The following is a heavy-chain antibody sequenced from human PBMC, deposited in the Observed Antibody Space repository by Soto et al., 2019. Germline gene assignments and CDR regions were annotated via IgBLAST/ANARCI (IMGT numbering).Heavy chain of an antibody. CDR1: GFSLSNARMG. J-gene: IGHJ6*03. CDR3: ARMSAIFGVDNYYYYYYMDV. D-gene: IGHD3-3*01. V-gene: IGHV2-26*01. Sequence: QVTLKESGPVLVKPTETLTLTCTVSGFSLSNARMGVSWIRQPPGRALEWLAHIFSNDEKSYSTSLKSRLTISKDTSKSQVVLTMTNMDPVDTATYYCARMSAIFGVDNYYYYYYMDVWGKGTTVTVSS. CDR2: IFSNDEK.